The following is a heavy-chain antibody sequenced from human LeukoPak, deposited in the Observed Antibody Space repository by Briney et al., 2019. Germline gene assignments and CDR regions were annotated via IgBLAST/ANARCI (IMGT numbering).Heavy chain of an antibody. CDR1: GFTVSSNY. CDR2: IYSGGST. V-gene: IGHV3-66*02. Sequence: PGGSLRLSCAASGFTVSSNYMSWVRQAPGKGLEWVSVIYSGGSTYYADSVKGRFTISRDNSKNTLYLQMNSLRAEDTAVYYCARDWGSTYYCDSSGSPGDYWGQGTLVTVSS. CDR3: ARDWGSTYYCDSSGSPGDY. D-gene: IGHD3-22*01. J-gene: IGHJ4*02.